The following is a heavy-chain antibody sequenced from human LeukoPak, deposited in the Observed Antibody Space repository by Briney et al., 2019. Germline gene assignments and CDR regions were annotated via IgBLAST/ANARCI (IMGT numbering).Heavy chain of an antibody. CDR3: ARQNIVVVVAATLAHYGMDV. Sequence: GRSLRLSCAASGFTFSSYGMHWVRQAPGKGLEWVAVIWYDGSNKYYADSVKGRFTISRDNSKNTLYLQMNSLRAEDTAVYYCARQNIVVVVAATLAHYGMDVWGQGTTVTVSS. V-gene: IGHV3-33*01. J-gene: IGHJ6*02. CDR2: IWYDGSNK. D-gene: IGHD2-15*01. CDR1: GFTFSSYG.